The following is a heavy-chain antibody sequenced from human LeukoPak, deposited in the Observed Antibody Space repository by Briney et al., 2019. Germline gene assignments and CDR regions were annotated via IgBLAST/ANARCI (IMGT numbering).Heavy chain of an antibody. CDR3: ATDPRRRRRERTDAFDI. V-gene: IGHV1-24*01. CDR1: GYTLTELS. D-gene: IGHD1-26*01. Sequence: GASVKVSCKVSGYTLTELSMHWVRQAPGKGLEWMGGFDPEDGETIYAQKFQGRVTMTEDTSTDTAYMELSSLRSEDTAVYYCATDPRRRRRERTDAFDIWGQGTMVTVSS. CDR2: FDPEDGET. J-gene: IGHJ3*02.